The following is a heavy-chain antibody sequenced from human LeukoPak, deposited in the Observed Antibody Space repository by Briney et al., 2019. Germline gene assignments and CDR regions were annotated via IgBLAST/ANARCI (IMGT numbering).Heavy chain of an antibody. J-gene: IGHJ6*02. Sequence: QPGSSLRLSCAASGFTFSSYGMHWVRQAPGKGLEWVAVIWYDGSNKYYADSVKGRFTISRDNSKNTLYLQMNGLRAEDTAVYYCAREDIVVVPAAGGGYYYYGMDVWGQGTTVTVSS. D-gene: IGHD2-2*01. CDR3: AREDIVVVPAAGGGYYYYGMDV. V-gene: IGHV3-33*01. CDR2: IWYDGSNK. CDR1: GFTFSSYG.